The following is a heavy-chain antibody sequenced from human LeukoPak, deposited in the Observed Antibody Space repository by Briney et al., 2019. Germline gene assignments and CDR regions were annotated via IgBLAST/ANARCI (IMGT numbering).Heavy chain of an antibody. CDR1: GGSFSGYY. J-gene: IGHJ4*02. CDR3: ARGSVLRYFEWLPLY. Sequence: PSETLSLTCAVYGGSFSGYYWSWIRQPPGKGLEWIGEINHSGSTNYNPSLKSRVTISVDTSKNQFSLKLSSVTAADTAVYYCARGSVLRYFEWLPLYWGQGTLVTVSS. D-gene: IGHD3-9*01. V-gene: IGHV4-34*01. CDR2: INHSGST.